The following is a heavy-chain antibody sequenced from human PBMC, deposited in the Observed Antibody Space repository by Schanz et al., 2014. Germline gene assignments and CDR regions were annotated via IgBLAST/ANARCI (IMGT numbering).Heavy chain of an antibody. Sequence: QVQLVESGGGVAQPGGSLRLSCAASGFSFSGYGMHWVRQAPGKGLEWVAYIRFDASDKYYGDSVEGRFTISRYNAKNPLYLNMNRLRPAATALYYCVGIHVAVAEAFYWGQGALVIVS. CDR1: GFSFSGYG. V-gene: IGHV3-30*02. J-gene: IGHJ4*02. CDR3: VGIHVAVAEAFY. CDR2: IRFDASDK. D-gene: IGHD6-19*01.